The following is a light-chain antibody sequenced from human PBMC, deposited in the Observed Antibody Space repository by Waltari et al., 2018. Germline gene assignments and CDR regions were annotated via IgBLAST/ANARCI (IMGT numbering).Light chain of an antibody. J-gene: IGLJ2*01. CDR2: KDS. V-gene: IGLV3-25*03. Sequence: SYDLTQPPSVSVSPGQTARITCSGDALPKQYTYWYQQKPGQAPGGVIYKDSERPPGIPERFAGSSSGTTVTLIISGVQAEDEADYYCQSADSSGTHLYVVFGGGTKLTVL. CDR3: QSADSSGTHLYVV. CDR1: ALPKQY.